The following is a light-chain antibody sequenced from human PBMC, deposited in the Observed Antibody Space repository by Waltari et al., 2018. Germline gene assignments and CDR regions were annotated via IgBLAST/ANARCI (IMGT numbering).Light chain of an antibody. Sequence: QSALTQPASVSGSPGQAITISCTGTSSDVGASNYVSWYQHHPGKAPELIIYEVGNRPSGVSNRFSGSKSGNTASLIISWLQAEDEADYYCSSFTRTSTYVFGSGTRVTVL. CDR2: EVG. J-gene: IGLJ1*01. V-gene: IGLV2-14*01. CDR1: SSDVGASNY. CDR3: SSFTRTSTYV.